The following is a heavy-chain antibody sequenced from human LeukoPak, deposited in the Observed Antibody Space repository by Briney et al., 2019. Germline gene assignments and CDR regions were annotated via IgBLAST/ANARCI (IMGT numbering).Heavy chain of an antibody. CDR3: ARRTSEGYDYFDY. V-gene: IGHV3-30-3*01. D-gene: IGHD1-1*01. J-gene: IGHJ4*02. CDR2: ISYDGSNK. CDR1: GFTFSSYA. Sequence: GGSLGLSCAASGFTFSSYAMHWVRQAPGKGLEWVAVISYDGSNKYYADSVKGRFTISRDNSKNTLYLQMNSLRAEDTAVYYCARRTSEGYDYFDYWGQGTLVTVSS.